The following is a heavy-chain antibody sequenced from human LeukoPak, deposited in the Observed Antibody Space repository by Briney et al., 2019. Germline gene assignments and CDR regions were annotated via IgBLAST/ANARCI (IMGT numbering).Heavy chain of an antibody. CDR3: ARQYRITMVRGVIDY. V-gene: IGHV4-39*01. J-gene: IGHJ4*02. CDR1: GGSISSSSYY. D-gene: IGHD3-10*01. Sequence: PSETLSLTCAVSGGSISSSSYYWGWIRQPPGKGLEWIGSIYYGGSTYYSPSLKSRVTISVDTSKNQFSLKLSSVTAADTAVYYCARQYRITMVRGVIDYWGQGTLVTVSS. CDR2: IYYGGST.